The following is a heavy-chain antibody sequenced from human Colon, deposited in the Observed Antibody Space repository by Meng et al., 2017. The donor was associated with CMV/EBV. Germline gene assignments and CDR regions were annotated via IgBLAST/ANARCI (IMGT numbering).Heavy chain of an antibody. CDR2: ISYDGSNK. J-gene: IGHJ1*01. D-gene: IGHD3-22*01. V-gene: IGHV3-30*04. CDR1: GFTFSSYA. Sequence: GGSLRLSCAASGFTFSSYAMHWVRQAPGKGLEWVAVISYDGSNKYYADSVKGRFTISRDNSKNTLYLQMNSLRAEDTAIYYCARHYYDKGGDQFLQHWGQGTLVTVSS. CDR3: ARHYYDKGGDQFLQH.